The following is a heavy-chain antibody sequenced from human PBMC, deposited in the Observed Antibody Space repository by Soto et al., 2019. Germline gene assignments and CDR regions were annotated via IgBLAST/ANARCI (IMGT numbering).Heavy chain of an antibody. V-gene: IGHV3-23*01. CDR1: GFTFSSYG. Sequence: GGSLRLSCAASGFTFSSYGMSWVRQAPGKGLEWVSAISGSGGSTYYADSVKGRFTISRDNSKNTLYLQMNSLRAEDTAVYYCAKSVVVVVAATPDYWGQGTLVTVSS. J-gene: IGHJ4*02. CDR2: ISGSGGST. CDR3: AKSVVVVVAATPDY. D-gene: IGHD2-15*01.